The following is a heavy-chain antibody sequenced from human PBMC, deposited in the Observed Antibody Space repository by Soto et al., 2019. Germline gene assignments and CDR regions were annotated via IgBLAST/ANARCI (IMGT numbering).Heavy chain of an antibody. CDR1: GGSFSGYY. CDR3: ARAANWFDP. CDR2: INHSGST. J-gene: IGHJ5*02. Sequence: PSETLSLTCAVYGGSFSGYYWSWIRQPPGKGLEWIGEINHSGSTNYNPSLKSRVTISVDTSKNQFSLKLSSMTAADTAVYYCARAANWFDPWGQGTLVTVSS. V-gene: IGHV4-34*01.